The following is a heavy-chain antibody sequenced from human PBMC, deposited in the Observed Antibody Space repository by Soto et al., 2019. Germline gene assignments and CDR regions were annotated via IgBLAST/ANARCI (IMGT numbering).Heavy chain of an antibody. CDR1: GGSISGSY. Sequence: SETLSLTCAVSGGSISGSYWTWIRQPPGKGLEWIGYIYYSGSTNYNPSLKGRVTISGDTSKNQLSLKLTSVTAADTAVYYCARTLSSTTHNWFDPWGQGTLVTVSS. J-gene: IGHJ5*02. D-gene: IGHD2-2*01. V-gene: IGHV4-59*01. CDR2: IYYSGST. CDR3: ARTLSSTTHNWFDP.